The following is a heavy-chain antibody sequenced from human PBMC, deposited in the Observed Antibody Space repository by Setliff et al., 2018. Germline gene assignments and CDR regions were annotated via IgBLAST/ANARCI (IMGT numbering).Heavy chain of an antibody. D-gene: IGHD3-3*01. J-gene: IGHJ4*01. CDR1: GSSFRSYA. Sequence: GGSLRLSCVASGSSFRSYAMSWVRQAPGKGLEWVSVISGSGGSADYADSVKGRFTVSKDNSKNTLSLQMYSLRTEDTALYYCARERHLLSTVVIFGLFDFWGQEPWSPSPQ. CDR3: ARERHLLSTVVIFGLFDF. V-gene: IGHV3-23*01. CDR2: ISGSGGSA.